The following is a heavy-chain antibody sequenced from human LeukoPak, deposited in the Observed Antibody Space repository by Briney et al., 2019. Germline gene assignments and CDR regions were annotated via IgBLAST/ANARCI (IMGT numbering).Heavy chain of an antibody. CDR2: INHSGST. D-gene: IGHD3-10*01. V-gene: IGHV4-34*01. J-gene: IGHJ4*02. CDR3: ARGPRGVYYYGSGSYYTETYFDY. CDR1: GGSFSGYY. Sequence: SETLSLTCAVYGGSFSGYYWSWIRQPPGKGLEWIGEINHSGSTNYNPSLKSRVTISVDTSKNQFSLKLSSVTAADTAVYYCARGPRGVYYYGSGSYYTETYFDYWGQGTLVTVSS.